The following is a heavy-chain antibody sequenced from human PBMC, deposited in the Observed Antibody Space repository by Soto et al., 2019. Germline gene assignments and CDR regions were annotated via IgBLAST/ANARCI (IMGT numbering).Heavy chain of an antibody. CDR1: GFSLYSYV. V-gene: IGHV3-30*01. D-gene: IGHD6-13*01. CDR2: ISIDGTRT. CDR3: VRDLSSSALDP. Sequence: QAQLVESGGGVVQPGGSLRLSCGASGFSLYSYVIHWVRQTPGKGLQWVAVISIDGTRTYYADSVKGRFTVSRDNSKNTQYMQMYGLTIEDTAIYYCVRDLSSSALDPWGQGTLVTVSS. J-gene: IGHJ5*02.